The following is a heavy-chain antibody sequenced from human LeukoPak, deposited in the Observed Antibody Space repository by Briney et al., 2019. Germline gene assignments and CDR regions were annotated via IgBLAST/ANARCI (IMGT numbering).Heavy chain of an antibody. Sequence: GGSLRLSCAASGFTFSSYWMNWVRQAPGKGLVWVSRIASDGSSTTYADSVKGRFSISRDNAKNTLYLQMNSLRAEDTAVYYCARERGPFDAFDIWGQGTMVTVSS. V-gene: IGHV3-74*01. CDR2: IASDGSST. CDR1: GFTFSSYW. J-gene: IGHJ3*02. CDR3: ARERGPFDAFDI.